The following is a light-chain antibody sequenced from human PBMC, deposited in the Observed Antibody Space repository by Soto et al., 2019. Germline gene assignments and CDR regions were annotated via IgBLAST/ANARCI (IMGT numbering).Light chain of an antibody. CDR2: GAS. CDR1: QSVSSN. J-gene: IGKJ4*01. CDR3: QQYNNWLST. Sequence: EIVMTQSPATLSVSPGERATLSCRASQSVSSNLAWYQQKPGQAPRLLIYGASTRATGIPARFSGSGSGTEFTLTISSLPSEDFAVYYCQQYNNWLSTFGGGTKVEIK. V-gene: IGKV3-15*01.